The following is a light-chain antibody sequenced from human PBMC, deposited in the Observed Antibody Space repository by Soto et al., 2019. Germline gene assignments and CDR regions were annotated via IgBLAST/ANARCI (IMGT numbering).Light chain of an antibody. V-gene: IGLV2-14*01. J-gene: IGLJ2*01. Sequence: QSALTQPASVSGSPGQSISISCTGTSSDVGGYNYVSWYQQHPGKAPKLIIYDVSNRPSGVSYRFSGSKSGDTASLTISGLQAEDEADYYCSSYTSSSTRVVFGGGTQLTVL. CDR3: SSYTSSSTRVV. CDR2: DVS. CDR1: SSDVGGYNY.